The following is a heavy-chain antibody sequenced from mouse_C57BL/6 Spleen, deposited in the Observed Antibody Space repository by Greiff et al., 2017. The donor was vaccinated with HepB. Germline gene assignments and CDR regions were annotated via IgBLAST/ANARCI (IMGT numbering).Heavy chain of an antibody. Sequence: QVQLKESGAELVRPGASVTLSCKASGYTFTDYEMHWVKQTPVHGLEWIGAIDPETGGTAYNQKFKGKAILTADQSSSTAYMELRSLTSEDSAVYYCTRRGIYYPFAYWGQGTLVTVSA. CDR1: GYTFTDYE. CDR2: IDPETGGT. CDR3: TRRGIYYPFAY. V-gene: IGHV1-15*01. D-gene: IGHD1-1*01. J-gene: IGHJ3*01.